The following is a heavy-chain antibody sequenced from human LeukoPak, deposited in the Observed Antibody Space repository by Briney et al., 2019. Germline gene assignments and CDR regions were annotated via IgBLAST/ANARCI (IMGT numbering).Heavy chain of an antibody. CDR1: GGSFSGYS. CDR3: ATAPSPDYYYGMDV. CDR2: IYHSGST. V-gene: IGHV4-30-2*01. Sequence: SETLSLTCAVYGGSFSGYSWSWIRQPPGKGLEWIGYIYHSGSTYYNPSLKSRVTISVDRSKNQFSLKLSSVTAADTAVYYCATAPSPDYYYGMDVWGQGTTVTVSS. J-gene: IGHJ6*02.